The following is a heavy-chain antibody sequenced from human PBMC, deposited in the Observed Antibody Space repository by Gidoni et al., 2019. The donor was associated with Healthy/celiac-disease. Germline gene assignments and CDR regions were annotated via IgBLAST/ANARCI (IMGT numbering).Heavy chain of an antibody. D-gene: IGHD1-26*01. CDR2: ISSSSSSI. Sequence: EVQLVESGGGLVKPWGSLRLSCADTGFTFSSSSMNWVRQAPGKGLEWVSSISSSSSSIYYADSVKGRVTISRDNAKNSLYLLMNSLRAEDTDVYYCAREATTGAFDIWGQGTMVTVSS. CDR1: GFTFSSSS. J-gene: IGHJ3*02. V-gene: IGHV3-21*02. CDR3: AREATTGAFDI.